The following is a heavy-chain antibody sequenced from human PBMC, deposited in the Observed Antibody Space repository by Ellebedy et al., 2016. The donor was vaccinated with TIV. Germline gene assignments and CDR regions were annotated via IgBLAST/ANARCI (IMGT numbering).Heavy chain of an antibody. D-gene: IGHD5-24*01. CDR1: GYSFTSYW. Sequence: KVSCKGSGYSFTSYWIGWVRQMPGKGLEWMGIIYPGDSDLRYSPSFQGQVTISADKSMTTAYLQWSSLKASDTAMYYCARQGGDGYREGYFDYWGQGTLVTVSS. V-gene: IGHV5-51*01. J-gene: IGHJ4*02. CDR3: ARQGGDGYREGYFDY. CDR2: IYPGDSDL.